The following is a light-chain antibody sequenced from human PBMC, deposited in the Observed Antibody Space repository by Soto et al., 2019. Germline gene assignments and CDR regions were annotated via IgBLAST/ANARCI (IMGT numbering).Light chain of an antibody. CDR1: SSDVGPYNL. Sequence: QSALTQPASVSGSPGQSITISCTGSSSDVGPYNLVSWNQHHPGKAPKLMISEVVKRPSGVSNRFSGSKSGNTASLTISGLQAEDEADYYCCSYAGSSMFVFGGGTQLTVL. CDR3: CSYAGSSMFV. J-gene: IGLJ2*01. V-gene: IGLV2-23*02. CDR2: EVV.